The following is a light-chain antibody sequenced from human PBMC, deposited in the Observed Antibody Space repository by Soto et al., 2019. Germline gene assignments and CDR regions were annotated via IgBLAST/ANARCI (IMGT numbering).Light chain of an antibody. CDR3: QQRNDWQVT. J-gene: IGKJ5*01. V-gene: IGKV3D-20*02. CDR1: QSVAANY. CDR2: GAS. Sequence: EVVLTQSPGTLSLSPGERATLSCRASQSVAANYLAWYQQKRGQAPRLLIYGASSRATGIPDRFSGSGSGTDFTLTISSLEPDDFAVYYCQQRNDWQVTFGQGTRLETK.